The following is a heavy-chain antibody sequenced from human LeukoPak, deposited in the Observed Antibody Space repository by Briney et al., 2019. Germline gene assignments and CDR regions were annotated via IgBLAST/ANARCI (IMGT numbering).Heavy chain of an antibody. D-gene: IGHD5-18*01. CDR2: INHSGST. CDR3: ASHRRSHGAEY. J-gene: IGHJ4*02. V-gene: IGHV4-34*01. Sequence: SETLSLTCAVYGGSFSGYYWSWIRQPPGKGLEWIGEINHSGSTNYNPSLKSRLTISADTAKNQFSLKLRSVTAADTAVYYCASHRRSHGAEYWGQGTLVTVSS. CDR1: GGSFSGYY.